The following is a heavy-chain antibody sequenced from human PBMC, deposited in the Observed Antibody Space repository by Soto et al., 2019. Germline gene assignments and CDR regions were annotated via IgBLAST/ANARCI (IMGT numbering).Heavy chain of an antibody. CDR1: GGTFSSYT. CDR2: IIPILGIA. V-gene: IGHV1-69*02. Sequence: AVKVSCKACGGTFSSYTISWVRQAPGQGLEWMGRIIPILGIANYAQKFQGRVTMTANNSTSTAYTELSSLRSEDTAVYYCAGGSEYYYYYYIDVWGTGTTVTVSS. J-gene: IGHJ6*03. CDR3: AGGSEYYYYYYIDV.